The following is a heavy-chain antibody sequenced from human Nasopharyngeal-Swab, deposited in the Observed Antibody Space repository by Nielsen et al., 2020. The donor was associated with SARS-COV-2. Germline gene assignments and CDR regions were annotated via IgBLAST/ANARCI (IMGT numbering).Heavy chain of an antibody. CDR2: IWYDGSNK. Sequence: GGSLRLSCAASGFTFSSYGMHWVRQAPGRGLEWVAVIWYDGSNKYYADSVKGRFTISRDNSKNTLYLQMNSLRAEDTAVYYCARDLSDSTGYCYYYGMDVWGQGTTVTVSS. D-gene: IGHD3/OR15-3a*01. CDR3: ARDLSDSTGYCYYYGMDV. CDR1: GFTFSSYG. J-gene: IGHJ6*02. V-gene: IGHV3-33*08.